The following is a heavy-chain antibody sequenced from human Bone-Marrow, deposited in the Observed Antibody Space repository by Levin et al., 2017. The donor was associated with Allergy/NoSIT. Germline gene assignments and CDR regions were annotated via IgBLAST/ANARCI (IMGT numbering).Heavy chain of an antibody. CDR1: GYTFNNYW. V-gene: IGHV5-51*01. CDR3: TRQGVRNNYYSPSSFSVDV. Sequence: PGESLKISCKGSGYTFNNYWIAWVRQVPVKGLEWMGVIHPGDADVRYSPPFYGRITISVDTSISTAYLQLDRLEASDTATYYCTRQGVRNNYYSPSSFSVDVWGQGTTVTVSS. J-gene: IGHJ6*02. CDR2: IHPGDADV. D-gene: IGHD2-21*02.